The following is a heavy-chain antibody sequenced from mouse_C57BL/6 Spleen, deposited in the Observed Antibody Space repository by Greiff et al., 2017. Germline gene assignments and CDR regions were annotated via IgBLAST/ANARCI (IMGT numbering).Heavy chain of an antibody. Sequence: DVHLVESEGGLVQPGSSMKLSCTASGFTFIDYYMAWVRQVPEKGLEWVANINYDGSSTYYLDSLKSRFIISRDNAKNILYLQMSSLKSEDTATYYCARVRFTTVGYFGVWDTGTTVTVPS. J-gene: IGHJ1*03. CDR1: GFTFIDYY. CDR3: ARVRFTTVGYFGV. V-gene: IGHV5-16*01. CDR2: INYDGSST. D-gene: IGHD1-1*01.